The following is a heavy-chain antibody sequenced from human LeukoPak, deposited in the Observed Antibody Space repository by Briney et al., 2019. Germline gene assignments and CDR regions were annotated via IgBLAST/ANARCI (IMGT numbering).Heavy chain of an antibody. CDR1: GASISSSSYN. V-gene: IGHV4-39*07. CDR3: ARGRTIFGVVIISGKRVWYFDY. Sequence: PSQTLSLTCTVSGASISSSSYNWGWIRQPPGKGLEWIGEINHSGSTNYNPSLKSRVTISVDTSKNQFSLKLSSVTAADTAVYYCARGRTIFGVVIISGKRVWYFDYWGQGTLVTVSS. CDR2: INHSGST. J-gene: IGHJ4*02. D-gene: IGHD3-3*01.